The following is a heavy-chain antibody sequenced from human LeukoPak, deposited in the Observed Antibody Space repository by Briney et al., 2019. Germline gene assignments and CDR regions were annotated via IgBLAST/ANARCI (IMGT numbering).Heavy chain of an antibody. CDR3: ARPSYYYYMDV. CDR2: IYTSGST. Sequence: SETLSLTCTVSGGSISSYYWSWIRQPPGKGLEWIGYIYTSGSTYYNPSLKSRVTISVDTSKNHFSLKLSSVTAADTAVYYCARPSYYYYMDVWGKGTTVTVSS. J-gene: IGHJ6*03. CDR1: GGSISSYY. V-gene: IGHV4-4*09.